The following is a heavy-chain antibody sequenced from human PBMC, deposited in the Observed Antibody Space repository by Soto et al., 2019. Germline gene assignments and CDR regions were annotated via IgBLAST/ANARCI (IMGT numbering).Heavy chain of an antibody. D-gene: IGHD4-4*01. Sequence: LETLSLTCAVYCGSFRSYYWSWIRQPPGKGLEWIGEINHSGSTNYNPSLKSRVTISLDTSKSQFSLRLSSVTAAETAVYYCARHSYYSNPLRFDPWGQGTLVTVSS. CDR1: CGSFRSYY. CDR2: INHSGST. CDR3: ARHSYYSNPLRFDP. J-gene: IGHJ5*02. V-gene: IGHV4-34*01.